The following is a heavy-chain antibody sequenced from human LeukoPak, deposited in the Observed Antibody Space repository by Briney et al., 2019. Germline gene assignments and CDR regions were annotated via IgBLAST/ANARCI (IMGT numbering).Heavy chain of an antibody. CDR1: GDSVSSNSAA. J-gene: IGHJ4*02. CDR3: ARGGIGYCSTTRCSFDF. D-gene: IGHD2-2*01. Sequence: SQTLSLTCAISGDSVSSNSAAWNWIRQSPSRGLEWLGRTYYRSKWSNDYAVSVKSRITISPDTSTNQFSLQLKSVTPEDTAVYYCARGGIGYCSTTRCSFDFWGQGTLVTVSS. V-gene: IGHV6-1*01. CDR2: TYYRSKWSN.